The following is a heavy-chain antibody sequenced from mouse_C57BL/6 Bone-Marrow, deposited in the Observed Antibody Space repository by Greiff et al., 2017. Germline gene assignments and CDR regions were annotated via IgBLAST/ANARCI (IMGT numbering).Heavy chain of an antibody. Sequence: EVMLVESGGGLVQPGGSLKLSCAASGFTFSDYYMYWVRQTPEKRLEWVAYISNGGGSTYYPDTVKGRFTISRDNAKNTLYLQMSRLKSEDTAMYYCARRYYDYDGFAYWGQGTLVTVSA. J-gene: IGHJ3*01. CDR1: GFTFSDYY. CDR3: ARRYYDYDGFAY. D-gene: IGHD2-4*01. CDR2: ISNGGGST. V-gene: IGHV5-12*01.